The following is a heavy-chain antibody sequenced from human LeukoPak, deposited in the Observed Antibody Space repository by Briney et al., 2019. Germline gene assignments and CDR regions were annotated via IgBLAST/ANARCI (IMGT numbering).Heavy chain of an antibody. CDR1: VYTFTGYL. Sequence: ASVKVSCKASVYTFTGYLLHWVRQAPGQGLGWMGWSNPNSGGTNYAQKFQGRVTMTRDTSISTAYMELSSLRSDDTAVYYCARVRVPRVVTADIDYWGRGTLVTVSS. J-gene: IGHJ4*02. CDR2: SNPNSGGT. D-gene: IGHD2-21*02. V-gene: IGHV1-2*02. CDR3: ARVRVPRVVTADIDY.